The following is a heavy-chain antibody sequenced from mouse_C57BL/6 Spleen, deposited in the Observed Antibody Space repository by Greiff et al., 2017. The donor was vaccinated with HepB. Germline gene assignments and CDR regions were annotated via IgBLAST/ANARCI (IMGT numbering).Heavy chain of an antibody. V-gene: IGHV1-69*01. CDR2: IDPSDSYT. D-gene: IGHD2-14*01. CDR1: GYTFTSYW. CDR3: ARRALGTWYFDV. Sequence: QVQLQQPGAELVMPGASVKLSCKASGYTFTSYWMHWVKQRPGQGLEWIGEIDPSDSYTNYNQKFKGKSTLTVDKSSSTAYMQLSSLTSEDSAVYYCARRALGTWYFDVWGTGTTVTVSS. J-gene: IGHJ1*03.